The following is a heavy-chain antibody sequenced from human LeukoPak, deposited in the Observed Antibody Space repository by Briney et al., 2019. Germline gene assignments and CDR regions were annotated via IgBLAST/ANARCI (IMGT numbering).Heavy chain of an antibody. Sequence: PGGSLRLSCADSGVTLSKYAMHWVRQAPGKGLEWVAVVSDDGSKTFYADSVKGRFTISRDNSKNTLYLQMNSLRAEDTAVYYCVRAVSVRIAVAGTDYWGQGTLVTVSS. CDR2: VSDDGSKT. J-gene: IGHJ4*02. CDR1: GVTLSKYA. D-gene: IGHD6-19*01. V-gene: IGHV3-30-3*01. CDR3: VRAVSVRIAVAGTDY.